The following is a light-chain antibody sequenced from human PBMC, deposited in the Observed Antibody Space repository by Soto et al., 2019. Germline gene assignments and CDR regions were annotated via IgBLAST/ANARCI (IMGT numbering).Light chain of an antibody. CDR2: CAS. CDR3: QQYNNWPLT. J-gene: IGKJ1*01. Sequence: EIVMTQSPATLSVSPGERATLSCRASQSVSSNLAWYQQKPGQAPRLLIYCASTRANGIPARFSGSGSGTEFTLTISSLQSEDFAVYYCQQYNNWPLTFGQGTKVEIK. V-gene: IGKV3-15*01. CDR1: QSVSSN.